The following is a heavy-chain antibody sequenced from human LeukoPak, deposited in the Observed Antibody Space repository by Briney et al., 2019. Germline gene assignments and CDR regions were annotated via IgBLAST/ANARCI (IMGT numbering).Heavy chain of an antibody. CDR3: ARQHRRYYDSSGYPGDAFDI. V-gene: IGHV4-59*08. CDR2: IYYSGST. J-gene: IGHJ3*02. D-gene: IGHD3-22*01. Sequence: SETLSLTCTVSGGSISSYYWSWIRQPPGKGLEWIGYIYYSGSTNYNPSLKSRVTISVDTSKNQFSLKLSSVTAADTAVYYCARQHRRYYDSSGYPGDAFDIWGQGTMVTVSS. CDR1: GGSISSYY.